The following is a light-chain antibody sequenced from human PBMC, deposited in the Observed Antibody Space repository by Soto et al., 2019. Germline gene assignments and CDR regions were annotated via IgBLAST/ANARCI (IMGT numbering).Light chain of an antibody. J-gene: IGKJ1*01. Sequence: EIVVTQSPATLSVSPVERATLSCRASQSVSNDLVWYQQKPGQAPRLLIYAASTRATGIPTRFSGSGSGTEFTLTISSLQSEDFAVYYCQQYNKWPPRTFGQGTKVEIK. CDR1: QSVSND. CDR2: AAS. CDR3: QQYNKWPPRT. V-gene: IGKV3-15*01.